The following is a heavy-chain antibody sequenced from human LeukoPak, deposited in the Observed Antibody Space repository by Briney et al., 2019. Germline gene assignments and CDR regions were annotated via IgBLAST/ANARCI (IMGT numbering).Heavy chain of an antibody. D-gene: IGHD2-15*01. J-gene: IGHJ6*03. CDR3: ARVRYCSGGSCYSGGPYYYYYMDV. V-gene: IGHV4-34*01. Sequence: SETLSLTCAVYGGSFSGYYWSWIRQPPGKGLEWIGEINHSGSTNYNPSLKSRVTISVDTSKNQFSLKLSSVTAADTAVYYCARVRYCSGGSCYSGGPYYYYYMDVWGKGTTVTVSS. CDR2: INHSGST. CDR1: GGSFSGYY.